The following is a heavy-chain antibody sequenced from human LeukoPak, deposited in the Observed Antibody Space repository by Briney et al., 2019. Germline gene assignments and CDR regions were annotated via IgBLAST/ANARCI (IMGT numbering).Heavy chain of an antibody. Sequence: SGRSLTLSCAVPGFTFDGYAMHWFRQAAGKGLEWVSGISWNRGSIAYADSVKGRFTISRDNANNSLFLQMNSLRAEDMALYYCAKDECSSSSCPIDYWGQGTLVTVSS. CDR2: ISWNRGSI. CDR3: AKDECSSSSCPIDY. V-gene: IGHV3-9*03. D-gene: IGHD2-2*01. J-gene: IGHJ4*02. CDR1: GFTFDGYA.